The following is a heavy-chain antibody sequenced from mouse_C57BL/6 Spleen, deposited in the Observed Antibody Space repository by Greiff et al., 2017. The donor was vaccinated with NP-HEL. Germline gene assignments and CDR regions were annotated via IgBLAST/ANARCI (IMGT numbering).Heavy chain of an antibody. CDR1: GYTFTSYW. CDR3: ARSGSNYYFDY. J-gene: IGHJ2*01. CDR2: INPSNGGT. D-gene: IGHD2-5*01. Sequence: VQLQQPGTELVKPGASVKLSCKASGYTFTSYWMHWVKQRPGQGLEWIGNINPSNGGTNYNEKFKSKATLTADKSSSTAYMQLSSLTSADSAVYYCARSGSNYYFDYWGQGTTLTVSS. V-gene: IGHV1-53*01.